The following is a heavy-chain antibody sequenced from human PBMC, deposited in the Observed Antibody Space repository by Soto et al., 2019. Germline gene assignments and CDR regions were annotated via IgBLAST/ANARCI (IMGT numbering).Heavy chain of an antibody. V-gene: IGHV4-31*03. Sequence: QVQLQESGPGLVKPSQTLSLTCTVSGGSISSGAYYWSWIRQHPGKGLEWIGYIYHSGSTYYNPSLGSRVTLSVDTSRKQFSLKVSSVTAADTAVYYCARANYFDSSGPFDYWGPGTLVTVSS. CDR2: IYHSGST. CDR1: GGSISSGAYY. CDR3: ARANYFDSSGPFDY. D-gene: IGHD3-22*01. J-gene: IGHJ4*02.